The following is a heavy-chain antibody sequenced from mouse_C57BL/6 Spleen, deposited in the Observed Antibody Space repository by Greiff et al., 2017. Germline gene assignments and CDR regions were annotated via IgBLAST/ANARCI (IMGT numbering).Heavy chain of an antibody. CDR3: ARSYDGSSSIAY. CDR2: IDPSDSYT. V-gene: IGHV1-69*01. D-gene: IGHD1-1*01. CDR1: GYTFTSYW. Sequence: QVQLKQPGAELVMPGASVKLSCKASGYTFTSYWMHWVKQRPGQGLEWIGEIDPSDSYTNYNQKFKGKSTLTVDKSSSTAYMQLSSMTSEDSAVYYCARSYDGSSSIAYWGQGTLVTVSA. J-gene: IGHJ3*01.